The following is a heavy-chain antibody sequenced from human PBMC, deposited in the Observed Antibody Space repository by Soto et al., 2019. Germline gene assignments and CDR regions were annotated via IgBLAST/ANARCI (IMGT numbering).Heavy chain of an antibody. CDR3: TTVFAY. V-gene: IGHV3-74*01. CDR2: IDGVGAGT. Sequence: DVQLVQSGGGSVQPGGSLRLSGAASGFTFTNYWMHWVRQVPGKGLVWVSRIDGVGAGTSYSDSVRGRFTISRHNAENMLYLQMNSLRAEDTAVYYCTTVFAYWGQGTLVTVSS. CDR1: GFTFTNYW. J-gene: IGHJ4*02.